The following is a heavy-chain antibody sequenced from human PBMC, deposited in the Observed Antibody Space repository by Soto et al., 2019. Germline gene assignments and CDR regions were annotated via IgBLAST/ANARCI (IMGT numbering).Heavy chain of an antibody. CDR2: ISSSGGST. Sequence: GGSLRLSCAASGFTFSSYAMSWVRQAPGKGLEWVSAISSSGGSTYYADSVKGRFTISRDNSKNTLYLQMNSLRAEDTAVYYCAKGDHDYIWGSYRNDAFDIWGQGTMVTVSS. CDR3: AKGDHDYIWGSYRNDAFDI. J-gene: IGHJ3*02. D-gene: IGHD3-16*02. CDR1: GFTFSSYA. V-gene: IGHV3-23*01.